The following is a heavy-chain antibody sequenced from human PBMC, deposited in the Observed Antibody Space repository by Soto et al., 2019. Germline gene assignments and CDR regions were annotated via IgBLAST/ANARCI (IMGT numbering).Heavy chain of an antibody. CDR3: ARAHSCLNGVCYNMGFLAP. CDR1: GYYSNNHS. J-gene: IGHJ5*02. Sequence: SLTCTVSGYYSNNHSWSRILQPPGKGLEWIGSVHYNGNTKYNPSLESRVTISVDTPKNQFSLRLTSVSAADTAVYFCARAHSCLNGVCYNMGFLAPWGQGTLVTVSS. V-gene: IGHV4-59*11. CDR2: VHYNGNT. D-gene: IGHD2-8*01.